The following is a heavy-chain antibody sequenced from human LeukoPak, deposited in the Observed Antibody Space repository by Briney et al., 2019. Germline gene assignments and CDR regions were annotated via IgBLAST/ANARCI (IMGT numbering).Heavy chain of an antibody. D-gene: IGHD1/OR15-1a*01. J-gene: IGHJ6*03. CDR3: ARGSWSNVGYYYYYYMDV. Sequence: SVTVSFKAPGGTFISYAISWVRQAPGQGGEWMGGIIPIFGTTKYTQKFQGRVTITTDESTSTAYMELSSLTSEDTALYYCARGSWSNVGYYYYYYMDVWGKGTTVTVSS. CDR1: GGTFISYA. V-gene: IGHV1-69*05. CDR2: IIPIFGTT.